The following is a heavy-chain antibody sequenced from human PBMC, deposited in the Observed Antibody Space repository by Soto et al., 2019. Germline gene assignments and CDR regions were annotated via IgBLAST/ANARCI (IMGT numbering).Heavy chain of an antibody. J-gene: IGHJ4*02. V-gene: IGHV3-23*01. CDR1: GFTFSSYA. D-gene: IGHD3-10*01. CDR2: ISGSGGST. Sequence: PGGSLRLSCAASGFTFSSYAMSWVRQAPGKGLEWVSAISGSGGSTYYADSVKGRFTISRDNSKNTLYLQMNSLRAEDTAVYYCATWGDYYGSGEDYWGQGTLVTVSS. CDR3: ATWGDYYGSGEDY.